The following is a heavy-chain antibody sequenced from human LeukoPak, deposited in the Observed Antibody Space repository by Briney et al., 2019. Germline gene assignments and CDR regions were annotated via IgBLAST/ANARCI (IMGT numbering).Heavy chain of an antibody. CDR2: IYWDDDS. D-gene: IGHD5-18*01. CDR1: GVSLSTSGVG. CDR3: AHSQVFSYGSFHDAYDI. J-gene: IGHJ3*02. Sequence: SGPTLVKPTQTLTLTCSLSGVSLSTSGVGVGWIRQPPGKALEWLALIYWDDDSRYSPSLKSRLTIAKDTSKNQVVLTLTNMDSVDTAAYYCAHSQVFSYGSFHDAYDIWGLGMLVTVSS. V-gene: IGHV2-5*02.